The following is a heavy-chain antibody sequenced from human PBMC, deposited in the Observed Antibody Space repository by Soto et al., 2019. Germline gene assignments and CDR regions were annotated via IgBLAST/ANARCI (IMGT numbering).Heavy chain of an antibody. V-gene: IGHV2-5*02. CDR2: IYWDDDN. J-gene: IGHJ5*02. D-gene: IGHD3-3*01. CDR1: GFSLNTRGVG. CDR3: AYLVSNVTTTLARDRFDP. Sequence: SGPTLVNPTQTLTLTCTFSGFSLNTRGVGVAWIRQPPGKALEWLTIIYWDDDNRYSPSLRSRLTVTKDTSKNQVVLTMTNMDPADTATYYCAYLVSNVTTTLARDRFDPWGQGTLVTVSS.